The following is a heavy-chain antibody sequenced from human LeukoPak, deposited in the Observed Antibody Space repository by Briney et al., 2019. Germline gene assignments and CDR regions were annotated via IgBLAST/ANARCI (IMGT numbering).Heavy chain of an antibody. Sequence: GGSLRLSCAASGFTFSGYAMSWVRQAPGKGLEWVSSISGSGGTTYYADSVKGRFTISRDSSKNMLYLHMNRLRAEDTAVYYCAKSPYFYNSGRSVDVWGKGTTVTVSS. V-gene: IGHV3-23*01. J-gene: IGHJ6*04. CDR2: ISGSGGTT. CDR1: GFTFSGYA. CDR3: AKSPYFYNSGRSVDV. D-gene: IGHD3-10*01.